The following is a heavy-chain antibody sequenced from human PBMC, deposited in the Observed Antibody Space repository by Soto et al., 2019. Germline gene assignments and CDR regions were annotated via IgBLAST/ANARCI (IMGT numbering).Heavy chain of an antibody. Sequence: GSSVKLSCKASGGTFSSNAISWVRQAPGQGLEWMGGIIPIFGTANYAQKFQGRVTITADESTSTAYMELSSLRSEDTAVYYCAIEGISMVRGEYNYDYGMDVRG. CDR3: AIEGISMVRGEYNYDYGMDV. CDR1: GGTFSSNA. D-gene: IGHD3-10*01. J-gene: IGHJ6*02. CDR2: IIPIFGTA. V-gene: IGHV1-69*13.